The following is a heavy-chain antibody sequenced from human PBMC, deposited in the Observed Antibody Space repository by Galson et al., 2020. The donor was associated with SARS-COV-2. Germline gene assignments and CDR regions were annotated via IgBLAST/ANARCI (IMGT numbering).Heavy chain of an antibody. CDR3: ARDLNSGRSGYFDY. V-gene: IGHV4-39*07. CDR2: ISYTGIT. J-gene: IGHJ4*02. D-gene: IGHD1-26*01. CDR1: DDSITSSSYH. Sequence: SETLSLTCTVSDDSITSSSYHWGWLRPPPGKGLEWIGSISYTGITYYNPSLKSRVTISIDTTKNQFSLKLSSVTAADTAVYHCARDLNSGRSGYFDYWGPGTLVTVSS.